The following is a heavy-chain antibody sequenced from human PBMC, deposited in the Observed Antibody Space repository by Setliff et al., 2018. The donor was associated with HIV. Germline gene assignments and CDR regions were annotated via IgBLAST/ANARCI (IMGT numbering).Heavy chain of an antibody. CDR1: GFRFSTYW. CDR3: ARDRASVRDTIFGGAQYYYYMDV. J-gene: IGHJ6*03. Sequence: PGGSLRLSCAASGFRFSTYWMTWVRQAPGKGLEWVANIKQDGSEKYYVASVKGRFTMSRDNAKNSLYLQMNSLRADETAVYYCARDRASVRDTIFGGAQYYYYMDVWGKGTTVTVSS. CDR2: IKQDGSEK. D-gene: IGHD3-3*01. V-gene: IGHV3-7*01.